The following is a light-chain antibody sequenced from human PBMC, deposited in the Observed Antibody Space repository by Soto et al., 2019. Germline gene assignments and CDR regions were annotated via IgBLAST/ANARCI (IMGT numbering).Light chain of an antibody. CDR2: EVT. CDR3: SSYAGSNNFV. CDR1: SSDVGTYKY. V-gene: IGLV2-8*01. J-gene: IGLJ1*01. Sequence: QSVLTQPPSASGSPGQSVTISCTGTSSDVGTYKYVSWYQQHPGKAPKLMIYEVTKRPSGVPDRFSGSKSGNTASLTVSGLQAEDEADYYCSSYAGSNNFVFGTATKVTVL.